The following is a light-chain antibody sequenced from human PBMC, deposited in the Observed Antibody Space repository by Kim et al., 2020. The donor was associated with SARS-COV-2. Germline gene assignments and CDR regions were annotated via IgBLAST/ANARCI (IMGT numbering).Light chain of an antibody. V-gene: IGLV2-14*01. Sequence: QSALTQPASVSGSPGQSITISCTGTSSDIGDYNYVSWYHQHPGKVPKLIIFDVSKRPSGVSNRFSGSKSGNRAALTISGLQAEDEADYYCSSYTSRSTLVFGGGTKVTVL. J-gene: IGLJ2*01. CDR3: SSYTSRSTLV. CDR1: SSDIGDYNY. CDR2: DVS.